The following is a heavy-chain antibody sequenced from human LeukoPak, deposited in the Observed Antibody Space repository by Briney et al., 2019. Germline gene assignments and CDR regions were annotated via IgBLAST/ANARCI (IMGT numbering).Heavy chain of an antibody. D-gene: IGHD2-15*01. J-gene: IGHJ5*02. V-gene: IGHV1-69*04. CDR3: AREGCSGGSCYVGNWFGP. CDR1: GGTFSSYA. CDR2: IIPILGIA. Sequence: GASVKVSCKASGGTFSSYAISWVRQAPGQGLEWMGRIIPILGIANYAQKFQGRVTITADKSTSTAYMELSSLRSEDTAVYYCAREGCSGGSCYVGNWFGPWGQGTLVTVSS.